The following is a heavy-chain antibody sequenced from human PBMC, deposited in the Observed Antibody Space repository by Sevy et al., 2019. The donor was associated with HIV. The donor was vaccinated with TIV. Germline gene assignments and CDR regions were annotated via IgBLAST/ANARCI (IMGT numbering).Heavy chain of an antibody. V-gene: IGHV4-39*01. Sequence: SETLSLTCTVSGGSISSINHYWAWIRQPPGKGLEWVGNIYHSGSTYYNPSLKSRVTISVDTSRNQFSLKLTSVTAADTAVYYCAGVLGYSGGYSEDYWGQGTLVTVSS. CDR2: IYHSGST. CDR3: AGVLGYSGGYSEDY. J-gene: IGHJ4*02. D-gene: IGHD3-22*01. CDR1: GGSISSINHY.